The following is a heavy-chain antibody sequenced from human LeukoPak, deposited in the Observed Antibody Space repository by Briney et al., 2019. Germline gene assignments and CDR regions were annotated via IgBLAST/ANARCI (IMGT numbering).Heavy chain of an antibody. CDR3: ARGSMVRGVIIRYNWFDP. CDR1: GYTFTGYY. D-gene: IGHD3-10*01. Sequence: ASVKVSCKASGYTFTGYYMHWVRQAPGQGLAWMGWINPSSGGRNYAQKFHGRVTMTRDTSISTAYMELRRLRSDDTAVYDCARGSMVRGVIIRYNWFDPWGQGTLVTVSS. V-gene: IGHV1-2*02. J-gene: IGHJ5*02. CDR2: INPSSGGR.